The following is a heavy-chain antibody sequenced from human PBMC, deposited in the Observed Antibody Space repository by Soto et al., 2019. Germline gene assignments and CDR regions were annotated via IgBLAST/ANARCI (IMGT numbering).Heavy chain of an antibody. J-gene: IGHJ3*01. CDR1: GDSIRSYY. V-gene: IGHV4-59*08. Sequence: QVQLQESGPGLVKPSETLSLTCTVSGDSIRSYYWSWIRQPPGKGLEWIGYIYYSGSTNYNPSLKSRVTISVDTSKNQFSLKLSSVTAADTAVYYCARLSMLTFGGIRKDAFDVLGQGTMVTVSS. CDR2: IYYSGST. CDR3: ARLSMLTFGGIRKDAFDV. D-gene: IGHD3-16*01.